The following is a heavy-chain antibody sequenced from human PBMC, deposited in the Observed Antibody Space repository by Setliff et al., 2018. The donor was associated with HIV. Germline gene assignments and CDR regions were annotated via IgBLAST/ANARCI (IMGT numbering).Heavy chain of an antibody. Sequence: GASVKVSCKASGGTFSSYGISWVRQAPGQGLEWMGGIIPIFGTANYAQKFQGRVTITADESTSTAYMELSSLRSEDTAVYYCARGEDYYESSGHWGHYFEYWGQGAPVTVSS. D-gene: IGHD3-22*01. CDR3: ARGEDYYESSGHWGHYFEY. CDR1: GGTFSSYG. V-gene: IGHV1-69*13. J-gene: IGHJ4*02. CDR2: IIPIFGTA.